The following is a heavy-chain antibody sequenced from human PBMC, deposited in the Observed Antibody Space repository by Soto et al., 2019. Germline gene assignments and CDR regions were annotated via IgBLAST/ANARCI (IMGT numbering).Heavy chain of an antibody. CDR1: GFTFSSYA. J-gene: IGHJ6*03. D-gene: IGHD3-3*01. CDR2: ISGSGGST. Sequence: XXSLRLSCAASGFTFSSYAMRWVRQAPGKGLEWVSAISGSGGSTYYADSVKGRFTISRDNSKNTLYLQMNSLRAEDTAVYYCAKTPLRSPYYYMDVWGKGTTVTVSS. CDR3: AKTPLRSPYYYMDV. V-gene: IGHV3-23*01.